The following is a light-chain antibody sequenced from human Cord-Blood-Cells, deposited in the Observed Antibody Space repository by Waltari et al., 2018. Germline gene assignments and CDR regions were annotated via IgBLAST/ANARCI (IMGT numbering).Light chain of an antibody. Sequence: QSALTQPASVSGSPGQSITISCTGTSSDVGGYNYVSWNQQHPGKAPKLTNYDFSNRPSGVANRFSGSKSGNTASLTISGLQAEDEADYYCSSYTSSSTWVFGGGTKLTVL. CDR2: DFS. CDR3: SSYTSSSTWV. V-gene: IGLV2-14*03. CDR1: SSDVGGYNY. J-gene: IGLJ3*02.